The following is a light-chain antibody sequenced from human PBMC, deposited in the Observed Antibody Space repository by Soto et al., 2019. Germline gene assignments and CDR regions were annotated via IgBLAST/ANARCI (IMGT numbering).Light chain of an antibody. CDR2: DAS. CDR3: QQYDNLPYT. CDR1: QDISNY. V-gene: IGKV1-33*01. Sequence: DLQMTQSPSSLSASVGDRVTITCQASQDISNYLNWYQQKPGKAPKLLINDASNLETGVPSRFSGSGSGTDFTFTISSLQPEDIATYYCQQYDNLPYTFGQGTKLEIK. J-gene: IGKJ2*01.